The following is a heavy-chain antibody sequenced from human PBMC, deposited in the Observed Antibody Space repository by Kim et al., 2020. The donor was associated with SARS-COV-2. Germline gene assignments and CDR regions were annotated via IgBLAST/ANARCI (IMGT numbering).Heavy chain of an antibody. D-gene: IGHD6-13*01. Sequence: SETLSLTCTVSGYSISSGYYWGWIRQPPGKGLEWIGSIYHSGSTYYNPSLKSRVTISVDTSKNQFSLKLSSVTAADTAVYYCARDLGIAAVPSWFDPWGQGTLVTVSS. J-gene: IGHJ5*02. V-gene: IGHV4-38-2*02. CDR1: GYSISSGYY. CDR3: ARDLGIAAVPSWFDP. CDR2: IYHSGST.